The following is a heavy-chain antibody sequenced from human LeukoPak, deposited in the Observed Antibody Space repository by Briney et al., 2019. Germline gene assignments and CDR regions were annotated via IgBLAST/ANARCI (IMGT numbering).Heavy chain of an antibody. J-gene: IGHJ5*02. V-gene: IGHV3-74*01. CDR1: GFTFSSYW. Sequence: GGSLRLSCEASGFTFSSYWMHWVRQAPGKGLMWVSRIHSDGSSTSYADSVKGRFTISRDSAKNTLYLQMNSLRAEDTAVYYCARTSHGGNSPDWFDPWGQGTLVTVSS. D-gene: IGHD4-23*01. CDR2: IHSDGSST. CDR3: ARTSHGGNSPDWFDP.